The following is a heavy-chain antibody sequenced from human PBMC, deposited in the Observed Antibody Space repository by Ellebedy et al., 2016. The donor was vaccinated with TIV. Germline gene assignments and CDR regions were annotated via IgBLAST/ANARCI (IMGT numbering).Heavy chain of an antibody. D-gene: IGHD1-7*01. CDR1: GDSVSSNSAA. Sequence: SETLSLXXAISGDSVSSNSAAWNWIRQSPSRGLEWLGRTYYRSKWYNDYAVSVKSRITINPDTSKNQFSLQLNSVTPEDTAVYYCARGPTGTSGHFYYYYGMDVWGQGTTVTVSS. CDR3: ARGPTGTSGHFYYYYGMDV. V-gene: IGHV6-1*01. J-gene: IGHJ6*02. CDR2: TYYRSKWYN.